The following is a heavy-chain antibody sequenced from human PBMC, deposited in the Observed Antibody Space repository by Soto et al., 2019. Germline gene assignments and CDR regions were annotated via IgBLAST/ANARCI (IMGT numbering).Heavy chain of an antibody. Sequence: PSQTLSLTCAISGDSVSSNTAAWHWIRSSPSRGLEWLGRTYYRSNWRHDYAVSVKSRITVNPDTSKNHFSLQLNSVTPDDPSVYYCARGVTGSGFDLWGQGTLLTVSS. CDR3: ARGVTGSGFDL. D-gene: IGHD3-9*01. J-gene: IGHJ4*02. CDR2: TYYRSNWRH. CDR1: GDSVSSNTAA. V-gene: IGHV6-1*01.